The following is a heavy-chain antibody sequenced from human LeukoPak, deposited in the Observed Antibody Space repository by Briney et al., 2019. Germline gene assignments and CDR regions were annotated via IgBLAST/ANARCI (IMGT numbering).Heavy chain of an antibody. J-gene: IGHJ5*02. Sequence: SETLSLTCAVSGGSISSGTWWSWVRQPPGKGLEWIGEVYHDGNTKYSPSFRSRVTMSVDNSKSQFSLELSSVTAADTAVYYCARGSPNYYDSSGYPIGTFDPWGQGTLVTVSS. CDR3: ARGSPNYYDSSGYPIGTFDP. D-gene: IGHD3-22*01. CDR1: GGSISSGTW. CDR2: VYHDGNT. V-gene: IGHV4-4*02.